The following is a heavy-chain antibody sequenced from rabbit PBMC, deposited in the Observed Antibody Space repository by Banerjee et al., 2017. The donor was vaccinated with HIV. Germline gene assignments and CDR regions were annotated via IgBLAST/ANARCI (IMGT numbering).Heavy chain of an antibody. D-gene: IGHD6-1*01. J-gene: IGHJ4*01. CDR3: TRRLTGGTAYSYYYFNL. CDR1: GIDFSSYS. V-gene: IGHV1S47*01. CDR2: IYPHSGLR. Sequence: QEQLKETGGGLVQPGGSLTLSCKASGIDFSSYSMSWVRQAPGKGPEWIAYIYPHSGLRNYANSVKGRFTISSDNAQNTVFLQMTSLTASDTATYFCTRRLTGGTAYSYYYFNLWGPGTLVTVS.